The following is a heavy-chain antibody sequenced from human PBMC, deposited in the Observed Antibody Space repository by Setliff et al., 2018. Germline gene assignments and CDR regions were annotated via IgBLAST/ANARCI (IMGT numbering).Heavy chain of an antibody. CDR3: ARDLIAVAATIAFDI. V-gene: IGHV1-2*02. D-gene: IGHD6-19*01. CDR2: INPNSGGT. CDR1: GYTFTGHH. J-gene: IGHJ3*02. Sequence: ASVKVSCKASGYTFTGHHLHWVRQAPGQGLEWMGWINPNSGGTNYAQKFQGRVTMTRDTSISTAYMELSRLRSDDTAMYYCARDLIAVAATIAFDIWGQGTMVT.